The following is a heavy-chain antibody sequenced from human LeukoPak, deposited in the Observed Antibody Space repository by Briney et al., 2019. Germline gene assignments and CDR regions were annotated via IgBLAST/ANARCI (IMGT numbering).Heavy chain of an antibody. D-gene: IGHD3-22*01. V-gene: IGHV4-39*07. CDR1: GGSISSSNYY. CDR2: IYYRGST. CDR3: ARSRWLSDPYFDY. Sequence: PSETLSLTCTVSGGSISSSNYYWGWIRQPPGKGLEWIGSIYYRGSTYYNPSLKSRVTISLDTSKDQFSLKLSSVTAADTAVYYCARSRWLSDPYFDYWGQGTLVTVSS. J-gene: IGHJ4*02.